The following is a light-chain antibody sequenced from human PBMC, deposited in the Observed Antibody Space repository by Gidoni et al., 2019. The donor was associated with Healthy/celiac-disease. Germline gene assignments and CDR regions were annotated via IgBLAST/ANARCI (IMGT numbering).Light chain of an antibody. Sequence: QSVLTQPPPVSGAPGQRVTISCTGSSSNIGDGYDVHWYQQLPGTAPKLLIYGNSNRPSGVPDRFSGSKSGTSASLAITGLQAEDEADYYCQSYDSSLDVVFGGGTKLTVL. V-gene: IGLV1-40*01. CDR1: SSNIGDGYD. J-gene: IGLJ2*01. CDR3: QSYDSSLDVV. CDR2: GNS.